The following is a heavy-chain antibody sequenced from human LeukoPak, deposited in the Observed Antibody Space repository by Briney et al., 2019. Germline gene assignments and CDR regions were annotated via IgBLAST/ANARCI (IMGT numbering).Heavy chain of an antibody. J-gene: IGHJ5*02. D-gene: IGHD6-13*01. Sequence: PSETLSLTCTVSGGSISSYYWSWIRQPPGKGLEWIGYIYYSGSTNYNPSLKSRVTISVDTSKNQFSLKLSSVTAADTAVYYCARGSSPSSWYNHWFDPWGQGTVVTVSS. CDR2: IYYSGST. CDR3: ARGSSPSSWYNHWFDP. CDR1: GGSISSYY. V-gene: IGHV4-59*01.